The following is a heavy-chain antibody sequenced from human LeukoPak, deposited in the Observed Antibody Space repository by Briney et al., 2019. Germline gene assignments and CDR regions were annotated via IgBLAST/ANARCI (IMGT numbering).Heavy chain of an antibody. J-gene: IGHJ4*02. CDR1: GFTFSSYA. CDR3: ARDSPTTGDY. D-gene: IGHD5-12*01. Sequence: GGSLRLSCAASGFTFSSYAMHWVRQAPGKGLEWVAVISYDGSNKYYADSVKGRFTISRDNSKNTLYLQMNSLRAEDTAVYYCARDSPTTGDYWGQGTLATVSS. V-gene: IGHV3-30-3*01. CDR2: ISYDGSNK.